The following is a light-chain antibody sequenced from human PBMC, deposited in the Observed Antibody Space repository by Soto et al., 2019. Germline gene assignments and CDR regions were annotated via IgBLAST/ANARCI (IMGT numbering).Light chain of an antibody. CDR2: EVT. CDR3: SSYAGSNNYV. J-gene: IGLJ1*01. V-gene: IGLV2-8*01. CDR1: SSDVGGYNS. Sequence: QSALTQPPCASGSPGQSVTISCTGTSSDVGGYNSVSWYQHHPGKAPKLMIYEVTRRPSGVPDRFSGPKSANTASLTVSGLQAEDEADYYCSSYAGSNNYVFGTGTKLTVL.